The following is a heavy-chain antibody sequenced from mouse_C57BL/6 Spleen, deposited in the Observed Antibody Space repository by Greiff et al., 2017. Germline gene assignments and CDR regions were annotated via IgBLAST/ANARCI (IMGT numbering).Heavy chain of an antibody. CDR2: IYPGDGDT. J-gene: IGHJ4*01. V-gene: IGHV1-82*01. Sequence: VQLQQSGPELVKPGASVKISCKASGYAFSSSWMNWVKQRPGKGLEWIGRIYPGDGDTNYNGKFKGKATLTADKSSSTAYMQLSSLTSEDSAVYFCARLGGSSPYYYAMDYWGQGTSGTVSS. CDR3: ARLGGSSPYYYAMDY. CDR1: GYAFSSSW. D-gene: IGHD1-1*01.